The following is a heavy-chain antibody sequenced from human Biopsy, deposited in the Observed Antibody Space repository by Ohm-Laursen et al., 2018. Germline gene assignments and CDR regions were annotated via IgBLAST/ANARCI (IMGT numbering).Heavy chain of an antibody. V-gene: IGHV3-74*01. CDR2: INPDGSTT. CDR1: GFTFTNSW. J-gene: IGHJ6*02. D-gene: IGHD2-15*01. Sequence: SLRLSCAASGFTFTNSWMHWVRQVPGKGLAWVSRINPDGSTTTYANSVKGRFTISRDNAKKTVYLQMNSLRAEDTAVYYCASAPDCGGGTCYSRYYYGLDVWGQGTTVTVSS. CDR3: ASAPDCGGGTCYSRYYYGLDV.